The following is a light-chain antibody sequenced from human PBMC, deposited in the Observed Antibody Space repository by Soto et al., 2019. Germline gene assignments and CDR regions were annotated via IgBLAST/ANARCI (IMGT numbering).Light chain of an antibody. V-gene: IGLV2-11*01. Sequence: QSALTQPRSVSGSPGQSVTISCNGTSSDVGAYNYVSWYQQHPGKAPKLMTYDVSKRPSGVPDRFSGSKSGNTASLTISGLPAEDEADYYCGSYAYNYSYVFRTGTKVTV. CDR1: SSDVGAYNY. CDR2: DVS. J-gene: IGLJ1*01. CDR3: GSYAYNYSYV.